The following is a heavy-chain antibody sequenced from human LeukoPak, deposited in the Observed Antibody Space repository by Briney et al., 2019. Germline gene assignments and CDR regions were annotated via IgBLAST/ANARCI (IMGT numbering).Heavy chain of an antibody. J-gene: IGHJ4*02. V-gene: IGHV3-48*03. CDR1: GFTFSSYE. CDR2: ISSSGSTL. D-gene: IGHD6-6*01. CDR3: ARVGYSSSAFEFDY. Sequence: PGGFLRLSCAASGFTFSSYEMNWVRQAPGKGLEWVPYISSSGSTLYYADSVKGRFTISRDNAKNSLYLQMNSLRAEDTAVYYCARVGYSSSAFEFDYWGQGTLVTVSS.